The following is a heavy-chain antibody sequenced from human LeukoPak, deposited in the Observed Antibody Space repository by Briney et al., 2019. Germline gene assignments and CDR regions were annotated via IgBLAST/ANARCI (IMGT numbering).Heavy chain of an antibody. CDR1: GGSISSSSYY. Sequence: PSETLSLTCTVSGGSISSSSYYWGWIRQPPGKGLEWIGSIYYSGSTYYNPSLKSRVTISVDTSKNQFSLKLSSVTAADTAVYYCASTPTGGAAAVYFDYWGQGTPVTVSS. V-gene: IGHV4-39*01. CDR3: ASTPTGGAAAVYFDY. CDR2: IYYSGST. J-gene: IGHJ4*02. D-gene: IGHD6-13*01.